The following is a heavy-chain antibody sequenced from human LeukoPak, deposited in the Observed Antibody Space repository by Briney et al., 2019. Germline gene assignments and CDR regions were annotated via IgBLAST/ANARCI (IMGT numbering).Heavy chain of an antibody. Sequence: GGSLRLSCAASGFTFSNAWMSWVAKPPGRGLEGVGRIKSKTDGGTTDYAAPVKGRFTISRDDSKNTLYLQMNSLKTEDTAVYYCTTDVTTMIVVVTDYWGQGTLVTVSS. CDR2: IKSKTDGGTT. CDR3: TTDVTTMIVVVTDY. D-gene: IGHD3-22*01. CDR1: GFTFSNAW. V-gene: IGHV3-15*01. J-gene: IGHJ4*02.